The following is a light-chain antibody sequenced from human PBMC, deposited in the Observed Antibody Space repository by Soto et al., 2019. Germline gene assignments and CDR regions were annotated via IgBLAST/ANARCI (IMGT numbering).Light chain of an antibody. CDR2: GAS. CDR1: ESVSSSY. Sequence: EMVLTQFPCTLSLSPGERATLSGRASESVSSSYLAWYQQKPGQAPRLLIYGASTRATGIPARFSGTGSGTEFTLTISSLQSEDFAVYYCQQYSNSPLTFGGGTKVDIK. V-gene: IGKV3-20*01. CDR3: QQYSNSPLT. J-gene: IGKJ4*01.